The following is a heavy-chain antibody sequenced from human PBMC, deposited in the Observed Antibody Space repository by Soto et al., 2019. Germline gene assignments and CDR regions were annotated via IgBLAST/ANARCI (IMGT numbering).Heavy chain of an antibody. D-gene: IGHD3-3*01. Sequence: SETLSLTCTVSGGSISSGGYYWSRIRQHPGKGLEWIGYIYYSGSTYYNPSLKSRVTISVDTSKNQFSLKLSSVTAADTAVYYCARFRRESDFWSGYYYFDYWGQGTLVTVSS. CDR2: IYYSGST. J-gene: IGHJ4*02. V-gene: IGHV4-31*03. CDR1: GGSISSGGYY. CDR3: ARFRRESDFWSGYYYFDY.